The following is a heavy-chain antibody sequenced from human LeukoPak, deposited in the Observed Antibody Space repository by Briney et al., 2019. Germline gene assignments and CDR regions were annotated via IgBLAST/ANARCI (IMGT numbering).Heavy chain of an antibody. CDR3: ARSTSNIAARPFDY. CDR2: IYPGDSDT. V-gene: IGHV5-51*01. J-gene: IGHJ4*02. Sequence: GESLQISCKGSGYSFTSYWIAWVRQMPGKGLERMGIIYPGDSDTKYSPSFQGQVTISADKSISTAYLQWSSLKASDTAMYYCARSTSNIAARPFDYWGQGTLVTVSS. D-gene: IGHD6-6*01. CDR1: GYSFTSYW.